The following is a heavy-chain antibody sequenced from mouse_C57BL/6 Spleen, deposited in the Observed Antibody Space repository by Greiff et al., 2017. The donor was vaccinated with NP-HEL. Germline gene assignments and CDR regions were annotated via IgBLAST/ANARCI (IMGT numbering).Heavy chain of an antibody. CDR2: IYPGDGDT. V-gene: IGHV1-82*01. CDR1: GYAFSSSW. CDR3: ATGFYFDY. Sequence: QVQLKESGPELVKPGASVKISCKASGYAFSSSWMNWVKQRPGKGLEWIGRIYPGDGDTNYNGKFKGKATLTADKSSSTAYMQLSSLTSEDSAVYFCATGFYFDYWGQGTTLTVSS. J-gene: IGHJ2*01.